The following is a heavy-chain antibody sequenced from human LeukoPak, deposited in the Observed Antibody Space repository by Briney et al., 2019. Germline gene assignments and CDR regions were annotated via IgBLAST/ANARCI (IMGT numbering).Heavy chain of an antibody. J-gene: IGHJ6*03. V-gene: IGHV1-69*05. CDR3: ATLRRDANVDYMDV. D-gene: IGHD5-12*01. CDR1: GGTFSSYA. CDR2: IIPIFGTT. Sequence: ASVKVSCKASGGTFSSYAISWVRQAPGQGLEWMGGIIPIFGTTNYAQKFQGRVTISTDESTSTAYMELRSLRSDDTAVYYCATLRRDANVDYMDVWGKGTTVTVSS.